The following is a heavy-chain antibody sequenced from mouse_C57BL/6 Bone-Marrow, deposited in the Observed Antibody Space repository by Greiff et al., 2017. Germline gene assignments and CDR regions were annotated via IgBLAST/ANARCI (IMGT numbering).Heavy chain of an antibody. CDR2: INPNNGGT. V-gene: IGHV1-26*01. D-gene: IGHD1-1*01. Sequence: VQLQQSGPELVKPGASVKISCKASGYTFTDYYMNWVKQSHGKSLEWIGDINPNNGGTSYNQKFKGKATLTVDKSSSTAYMELSSLTSEDSAVYYGSRLDYYGSRYDWSFDVWGTGTTVTVSS. CDR3: SRLDYYGSRYDWSFDV. CDR1: GYTFTDYY. J-gene: IGHJ1*03.